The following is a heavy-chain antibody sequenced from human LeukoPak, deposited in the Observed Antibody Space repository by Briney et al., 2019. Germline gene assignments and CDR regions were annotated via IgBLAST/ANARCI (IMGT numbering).Heavy chain of an antibody. D-gene: IGHD2-21*02. CDR1: GLTFSDYY. J-gene: IGHJ6*02. Sequence: GGSLRLSCAASGLTFSDYYMSWIRQAPGKGLEWVSYISSSGSTIYYADSVKGRFTISRDNAKNSLYLQMNSLRAEDTAVYYCARGKYCGGDCNSIFYYYGMDVWGQGTTVTVSS. CDR2: ISSSGSTI. V-gene: IGHV3-11*01. CDR3: ARGKYCGGDCNSIFYYYGMDV.